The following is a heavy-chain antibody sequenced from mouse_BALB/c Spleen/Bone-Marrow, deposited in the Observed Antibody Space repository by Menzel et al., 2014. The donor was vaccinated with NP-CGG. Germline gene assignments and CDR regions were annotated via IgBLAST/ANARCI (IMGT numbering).Heavy chain of an antibody. CDR1: GFNIKDTY. CDR3: ARYRYYGSSYAMDY. CDR2: IDPANGNT. Sequence: VQLQQSGAEPVKPGASVKLSCTASGFNIKDTYMYWVKQRPEQGLEWIGRIDPANGNTKYDPKFQGKATITADTSSNTAYLQLSSLTSEDTAVYYCARYRYYGSSYAMDYWGQGTSVTVSS. D-gene: IGHD1-1*01. J-gene: IGHJ4*01. V-gene: IGHV14-3*02.